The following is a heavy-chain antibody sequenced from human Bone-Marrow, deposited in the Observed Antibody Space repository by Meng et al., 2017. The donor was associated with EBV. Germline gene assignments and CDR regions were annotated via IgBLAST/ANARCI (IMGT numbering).Heavy chain of an antibody. CDR2: IHHSGTT. Sequence: QVHLPGSGPVLLKPSGTLALSCAVSGASIDSSDWWTWVRQAPGKGLEWIGEIHHSGTTNCNPSLESRVTISIDKSDNQFSLKLTSVTAADTAVYYCARGLGGHYPTMEYWGQGTLVTVSS. J-gene: IGHJ4*02. D-gene: IGHD3-22*01. CDR1: GASIDSSDW. V-gene: IGHV4-4*02. CDR3: ARGLGGHYPTMEY.